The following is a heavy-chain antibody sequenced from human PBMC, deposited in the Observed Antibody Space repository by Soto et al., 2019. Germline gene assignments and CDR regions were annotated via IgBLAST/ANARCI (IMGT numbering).Heavy chain of an antibody. CDR3: ARGGDIYCTNCYGMDV. J-gene: IGHJ6*02. V-gene: IGHV1-8*01. CDR2: MNPNSGNT. D-gene: IGHD2-8*01. Sequence: ASVKVSCKASGYTFTSYDINWVRQATGQGHEWMGWMNPNSGNTGYAQKFQGRVTMTRNTSISTAYMELSSLRSEDTAVYYCARGGDIYCTNCYGMDVWGQGTTVTVSS. CDR1: GYTFTSYD.